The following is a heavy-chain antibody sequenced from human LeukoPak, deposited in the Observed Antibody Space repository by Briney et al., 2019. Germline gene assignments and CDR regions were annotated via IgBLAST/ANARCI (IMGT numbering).Heavy chain of an antibody. D-gene: IGHD4-11*01. J-gene: IGHJ6*03. CDR3: ARGPMTRGPKRHYYYYMDV. CDR2: FYHSGST. Sequence: SETLSLTCVVSGGSIITNDYWWGWIRQPPEKGLEWIGSFYHSGSTNYNPSLKSRVTISVDTSKNQFSLKLSSVTAADTAVYYCARGPMTRGPKRHYYYYMDVWGKGTTVTVSS. CDR1: GGSIITNDYW. V-gene: IGHV4-39*07.